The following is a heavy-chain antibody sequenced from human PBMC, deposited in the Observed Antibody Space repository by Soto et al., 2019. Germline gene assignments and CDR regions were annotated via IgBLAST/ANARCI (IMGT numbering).Heavy chain of an antibody. D-gene: IGHD6-6*01. V-gene: IGHV4-30-4*01. Sequence: SETLSLTCTVSGGSISSGDYYWSWIRQPPGKGLEWIGYIYYSGSTYYNPSLKSRVTISVDTSKNQFSLKLSSVTAADTAVYYCARDRPSMAALFADYYYGMDVWGQGTTVTVSS. CDR2: IYYSGST. CDR3: ARDRPSMAALFADYYYGMDV. CDR1: GGSISSGDYY. J-gene: IGHJ6*02.